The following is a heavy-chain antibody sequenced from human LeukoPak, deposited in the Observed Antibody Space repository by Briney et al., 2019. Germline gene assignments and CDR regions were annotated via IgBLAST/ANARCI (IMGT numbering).Heavy chain of an antibody. Sequence: PSQTLSLTCAISGDSVSSNTVTWNWIRQSPSRGLEWLGRTYYRSKWSNDYAVFVKSRITINPDTSKNQFSLQLNSVTPGDTAVYYCARVTSGVFGFWGQGTLVTVSS. CDR2: TYYRSKWSN. CDR1: GDSVSSNTVT. V-gene: IGHV6-1*01. CDR3: ARVTSGVFGF. D-gene: IGHD2-15*01. J-gene: IGHJ4*02.